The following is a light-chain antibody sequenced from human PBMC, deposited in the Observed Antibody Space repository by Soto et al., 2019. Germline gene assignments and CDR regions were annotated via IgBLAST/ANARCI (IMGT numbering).Light chain of an antibody. V-gene: IGLV2-14*01. CDR1: SSDVGGYNY. CDR3: TSYTSTDTLLYV. J-gene: IGLJ1*01. Sequence: QSVLTQPASVSGSPGQSITISCTGTSSDVGGYNYVSWYQQHPGKAPKLLIYEVSHRPSGVSNRFSGSKSGSTASLTISGLQAEDEADYYCTSYTSTDTLLYVFGTGTKVTVL. CDR2: EVS.